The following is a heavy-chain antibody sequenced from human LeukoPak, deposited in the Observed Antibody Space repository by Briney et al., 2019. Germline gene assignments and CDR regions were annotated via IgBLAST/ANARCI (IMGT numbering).Heavy chain of an antibody. D-gene: IGHD3-22*01. Sequence: PSETLSLTCTVSGGSIFSYYWSWIRQPPGKGLEWMGYIYYSGSTNYNPSLKSRVTISVDTSKNQFSLKLSSVTAADTAVYYCARDHPHYDSSGYYDLFDYWGQGTLVTVSS. CDR1: GGSIFSYY. CDR2: IYYSGST. V-gene: IGHV4-59*01. CDR3: ARDHPHYDSSGYYDLFDY. J-gene: IGHJ4*02.